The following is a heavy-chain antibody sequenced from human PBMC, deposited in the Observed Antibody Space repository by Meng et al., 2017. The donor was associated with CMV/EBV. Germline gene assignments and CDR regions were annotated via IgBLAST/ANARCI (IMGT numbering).Heavy chain of an antibody. CDR2: IRYDGSNK. V-gene: IGHV3-30*02. J-gene: IGHJ4*02. Sequence: GESLKISCAASGFTFSSYGMHWVRQAPGKGLEWAAFIRYDGSNKYYADSVKGRFTISRDNSKNTLYLQMNSLRAEDTAVYYCAKDPRDSYYYDSSGYVWGQGTLVTVSS. D-gene: IGHD3-22*01. CDR3: AKDPRDSYYYDSSGYV. CDR1: GFTFSSYG.